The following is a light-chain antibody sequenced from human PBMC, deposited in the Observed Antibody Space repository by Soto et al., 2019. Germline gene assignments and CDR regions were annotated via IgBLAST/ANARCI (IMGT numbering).Light chain of an antibody. Sequence: DIQMTQSPSTLSASVGDTVTITCRASQSLSDWLAWYQHKPGKAPKLLIYDASVLQSGVPSRFGGSGSGTEFTLTISSLQPDDFATYYCQRYDDYPRTFGQGTKVDIK. V-gene: IGKV1-5*01. CDR1: QSLSDW. CDR3: QRYDDYPRT. J-gene: IGKJ1*01. CDR2: DAS.